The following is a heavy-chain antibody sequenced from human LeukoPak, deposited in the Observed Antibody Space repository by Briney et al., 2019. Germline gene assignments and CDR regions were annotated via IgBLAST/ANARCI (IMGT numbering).Heavy chain of an antibody. J-gene: IGHJ4*02. V-gene: IGHV3-48*02. CDR1: GFTFSSYS. CDR3: VRDPDALDY. CDR2: VTRGSGTI. Sequence: GGSLRLSCAASGFTFSSYSMSWVRQAPGKGLEWVSYVTRGSGTIYYRDSVKGRFTISRDNAKSSLYLQMNSLRDEDTAVYYCVRDPDALDYWGQGTLVTVSS.